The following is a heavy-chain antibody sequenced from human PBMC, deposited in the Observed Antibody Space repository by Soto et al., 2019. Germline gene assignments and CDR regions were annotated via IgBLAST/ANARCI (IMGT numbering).Heavy chain of an antibody. CDR3: ARMDCSSTSCYSYYFDY. J-gene: IGHJ4*02. D-gene: IGHD2-2*01. V-gene: IGHV3-48*02. CDR1: GFTFRTYS. Sequence: EVQLVESGGGLVQPGGSLRLSCAASGFTFRTYSMTWVRQAPGKGLEWVSYISSGSSTIYYADSVKGRFTISRDNAKNSLYLQMNSLRDEGTAVYYCARMDCSSTSCYSYYFDYWGQGTLVTVSS. CDR2: ISSGSSTI.